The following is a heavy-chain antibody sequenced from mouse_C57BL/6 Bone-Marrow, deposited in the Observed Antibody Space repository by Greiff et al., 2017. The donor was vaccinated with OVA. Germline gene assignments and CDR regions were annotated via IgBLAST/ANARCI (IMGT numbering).Heavy chain of an antibody. V-gene: IGHV1-50*01. CDR1: GYTFTSYW. J-gene: IGHJ4*01. CDR3: ARRNWGYYAMDY. D-gene: IGHD4-1*01. CDR2: IDPSDSYT. Sequence: VQLQQPGAELVKPGASVKLSCKASGYTFTSYWMQWVKQRPGQGLEWIGEIDPSDSYTNYNQKFKGKATLTVDTSSSTAYMQLSSLTSEDSAVYYCARRNWGYYAMDYWGQGTSVTVSS.